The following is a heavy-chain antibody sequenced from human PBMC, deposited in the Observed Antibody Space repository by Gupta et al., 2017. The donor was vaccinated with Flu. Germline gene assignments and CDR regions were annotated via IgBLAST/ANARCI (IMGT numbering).Heavy chain of an antibody. CDR3: ATGGSDGWDVDF. D-gene: IGHD5-24*01. Sequence: EVQLVESGGGLVQPGGSLRLSCAASGFAFNTYSMNWVRQVPGKGPEGISYINNDGQSIYYADSVKGRFTISRDNAKNSLSLLMESLRVEDTAVYYCATGGSDGWDVDFWGQGTLVSVS. CDR2: INNDGQSI. J-gene: IGHJ4*02. V-gene: IGHV3-48*01. CDR1: GFAFNTYS.